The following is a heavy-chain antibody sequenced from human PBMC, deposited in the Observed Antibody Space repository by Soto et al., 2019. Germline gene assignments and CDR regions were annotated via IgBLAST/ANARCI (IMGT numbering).Heavy chain of an antibody. D-gene: IGHD6-19*01. CDR1: GFSLSSTRMA. J-gene: IGHJ4*02. CDR3: AHIVVAGLGYYFDY. CDR2: IYWDEDT. Sequence: QITLKESGPTLVKPTQTLTLTCTFSGFSLSSTRMAVGWIRQPPGKALEWLALIYWDEDTRYTPFLKSRLTTTKDTTKNQVVLTISNMDPVDTARYYCAHIVVAGLGYYFDYWGQGTLVTVSS. V-gene: IGHV2-5*02.